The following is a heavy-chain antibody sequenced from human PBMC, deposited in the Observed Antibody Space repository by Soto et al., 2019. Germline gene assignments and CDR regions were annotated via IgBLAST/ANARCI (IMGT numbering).Heavy chain of an antibody. CDR3: ATDTYDSSVDSINWFDP. Sequence: QVQLVQSGAEVKKPGASVKVSCKVSGYTLTELSMHWVRQAPGKGLEWLGGFDPEDGETIYAQKFQGRVTMTEDTSTDTAYRELSSLRSEDTAVYYCATDTYDSSVDSINWFDPWGQGTLVTVSS. V-gene: IGHV1-24*01. J-gene: IGHJ5*02. CDR2: FDPEDGET. CDR1: GYTLTELS. D-gene: IGHD3-22*01.